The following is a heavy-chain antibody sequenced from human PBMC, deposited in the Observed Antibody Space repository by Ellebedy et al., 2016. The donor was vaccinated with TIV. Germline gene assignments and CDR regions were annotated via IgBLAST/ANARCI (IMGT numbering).Heavy chain of an antibody. CDR2: ISSSSSYI. Sequence: GGSLRLSXAASGFTFSSYSMNWVRQAPGKGLEWVSSISSSSSYIYYADSVKGRFTISRDDAKNSLYLQMNSLRAEDMAVYYCARDPRIAARPAYYFDYWGQGTLVTVSS. CDR3: ARDPRIAARPAYYFDY. CDR1: GFTFSSYS. V-gene: IGHV3-21*01. D-gene: IGHD6-6*01. J-gene: IGHJ4*02.